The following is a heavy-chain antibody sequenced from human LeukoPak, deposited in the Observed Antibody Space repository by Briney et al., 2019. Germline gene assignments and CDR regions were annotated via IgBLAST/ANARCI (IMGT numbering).Heavy chain of an antibody. D-gene: IGHD4-17*01. V-gene: IGHV3-13*01. J-gene: IGHJ4*02. Sequence: GGSLRLSCAASGFTFSSYDMHWVRQATGKGLEWVSAIGAAGDTYYPGSVKGRFTISRENAKNSLYLQMNSLRAGDTAVYYCARATDYGDCFDYWGQGTLVTVSS. CDR2: IGAAGDT. CDR1: GFTFSSYD. CDR3: ARATDYGDCFDY.